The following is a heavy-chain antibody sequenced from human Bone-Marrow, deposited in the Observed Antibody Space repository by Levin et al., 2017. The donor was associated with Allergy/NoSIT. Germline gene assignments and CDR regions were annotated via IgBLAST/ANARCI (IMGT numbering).Heavy chain of an antibody. J-gene: IGHJ4*02. CDR2: INGDGSST. D-gene: IGHD3-10*01. Sequence: GESLKISCAASGFTFSTYWMHWVRQVPGKGPVWVSRINGDGSSTSYTDSVKGRFTISRDNAKNTLYLEMNSLRAEDTAVYYCAREFGSGIDPIDYWGQGTQITVSS. CDR3: AREFGSGIDPIDY. V-gene: IGHV3-74*01. CDR1: GFTFSTYW.